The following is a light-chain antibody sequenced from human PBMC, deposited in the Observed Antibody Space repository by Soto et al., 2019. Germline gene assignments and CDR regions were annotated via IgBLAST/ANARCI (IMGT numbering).Light chain of an antibody. CDR2: KAS. J-gene: IGKJ1*01. CDR1: QSIRHY. Sequence: DIQMSQSPSTLSASVGDRVTITCRASQSIRHYLAWYQQIPGKAPRLLIYKASNLETGVPSRFSGSGSGTEFTLTISSLQPDDFATYYCQHYNSYSEAFGQGTKVDIK. CDR3: QHYNSYSEA. V-gene: IGKV1-5*03.